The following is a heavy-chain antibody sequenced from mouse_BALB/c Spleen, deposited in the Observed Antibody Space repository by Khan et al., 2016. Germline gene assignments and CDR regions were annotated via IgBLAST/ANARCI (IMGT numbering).Heavy chain of an antibody. D-gene: IGHD2-3*01. J-gene: IGHJ1*01. V-gene: IGHV1-54*01. CDR1: GYAFTNYL. CDR2: INPGSGGT. Sequence: VQLQESGAELVRPGTSVKVSCKASGYAFTNYLIEWVKQRPGQGLEWIGVINPGSGGTNYNEKFKGKATLTADKSSSTAYMQLSSLTSDDSAVYFCARAFYDGYYYWYFDVWAQGPRSPSPQ. CDR3: ARAFYDGYYYWYFDV.